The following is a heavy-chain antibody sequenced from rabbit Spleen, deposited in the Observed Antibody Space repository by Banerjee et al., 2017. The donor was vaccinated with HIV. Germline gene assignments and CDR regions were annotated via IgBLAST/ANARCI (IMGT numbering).Heavy chain of an antibody. V-gene: IGHV1S45*01. CDR2: IDTNYGDT. CDR1: GFSFSSNW. J-gene: IGHJ4*01. CDR3: ARGVVLIILMLPGYFNL. Sequence: LEESGGGLVKPGGTLTLTCTVSGFSFSSNWICWVRQAPGKGLEWVACIDTNYGDTDYANWPKGRFTISKTSSTTVTLQMTSLTAADTATYFCARGVVLIILMLPGYFNLWGPGTLVTVS. D-gene: IGHD6-1*01.